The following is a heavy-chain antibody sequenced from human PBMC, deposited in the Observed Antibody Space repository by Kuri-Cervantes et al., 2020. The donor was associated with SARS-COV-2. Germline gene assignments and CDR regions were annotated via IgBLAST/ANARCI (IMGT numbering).Heavy chain of an antibody. CDR1: GFTFSSYA. CDR2: ISYDGSNK. D-gene: IGHD6-13*01. J-gene: IGHJ6*03. Sequence: GESLKISCAAAGFTFSSYAMHWVRQAPGKGLEWVAVISYDGSNKYYADSVKGRFTISRDKTKNSLYLQMNSLRAEDTAVYYCARDPAAGLYYYYMDVWGKGTTVTVSS. V-gene: IGHV3-30-3*01. CDR3: ARDPAAGLYYYYMDV.